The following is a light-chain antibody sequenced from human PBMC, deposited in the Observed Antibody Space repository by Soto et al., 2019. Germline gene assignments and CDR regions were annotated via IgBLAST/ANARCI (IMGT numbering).Light chain of an antibody. CDR1: QGIAPY. V-gene: IGKV1-27*01. CDR2: ATS. CDR3: QKYISAPLT. J-gene: IGKJ4*01. Sequence: DVQMTQSPSSLSAFVGDRVTITFRASQGIAPYLAWFQQKPGKVPKLLIYATSTLQSGVPSRFSGSGSVTDFTLTINRLQPEDVGTYYCQKYISAPLTFGGGTKVEIK.